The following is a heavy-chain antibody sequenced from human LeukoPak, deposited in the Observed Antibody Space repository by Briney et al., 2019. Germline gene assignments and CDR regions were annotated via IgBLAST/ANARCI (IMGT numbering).Heavy chain of an antibody. Sequence: PGESLTLSCSASGFTFSDYDMNWVRQAPGKGREWVSSISGRSSNIYYGESVKGRFSISRDNAKNSLYLQMNSLGAEDKAVYYCGRAFPPLRVSSAGDFWGQGTLVTVSS. CDR3: GRAFPPLRVSSAGDF. J-gene: IGHJ4*02. CDR2: ISGRSSNI. CDR1: GFTFSDYD. V-gene: IGHV3-21*01. D-gene: IGHD3-16*01.